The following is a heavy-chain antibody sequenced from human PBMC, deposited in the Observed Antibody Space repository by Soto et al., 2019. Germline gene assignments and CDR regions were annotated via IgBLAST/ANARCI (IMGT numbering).Heavy chain of an antibody. V-gene: IGHV4-34*01. CDR2: INHSGST. CDR1: GGSFSGYY. CDR3: ARAWLVRGVLFHWFDP. J-gene: IGHJ5*02. D-gene: IGHD3-10*01. Sequence: PSETLSLTCAVYGGSFSGYYWSWIRQPPGKGLEWIGEINHSGSTNYNPSLKSRVTISVDTSKNQFSLKLSSVTAADTAVYYCARAWLVRGVLFHWFDPRGQGTLVTVSS.